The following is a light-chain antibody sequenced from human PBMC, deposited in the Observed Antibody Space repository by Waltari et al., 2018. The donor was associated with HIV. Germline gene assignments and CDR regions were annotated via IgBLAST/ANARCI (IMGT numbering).Light chain of an antibody. CDR1: QDISNY. CDR3: QHSDNFPLT. V-gene: IGKV1-33*01. J-gene: IGKJ4*01. CDR2: DAS. Sequence: IQMTQSPSSLSASAGDRVTITCQASQDISNYLNWYQQKPGKAPKLLIFDASNLETGVPPRFSGSGSGTDFTFTFSDLQPEDIATYYCQHSDNFPLTFGRGTKVESK.